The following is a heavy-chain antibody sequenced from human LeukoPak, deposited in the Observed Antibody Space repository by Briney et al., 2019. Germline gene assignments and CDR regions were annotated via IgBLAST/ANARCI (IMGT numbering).Heavy chain of an antibody. Sequence: SETLSLTCTVSGGSISSSSYYWGWIRQPPGKGLEWIGSIYYSGSTYYNPSLKSRVTISVDTSKNQFSLKLSSVTAADTAVYYCARHPRRTVGYCSGGSCYPYWGQGTLVTVSS. V-gene: IGHV4-39*01. J-gene: IGHJ4*02. CDR2: IYYSGST. CDR1: GGSISSSSYY. D-gene: IGHD2-15*01. CDR3: ARHPRRTVGYCSGGSCYPY.